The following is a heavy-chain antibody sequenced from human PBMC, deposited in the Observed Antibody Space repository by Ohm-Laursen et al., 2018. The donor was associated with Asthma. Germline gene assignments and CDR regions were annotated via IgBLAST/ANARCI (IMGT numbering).Heavy chain of an antibody. J-gene: IGHJ4*02. CDR3: AREALGTED. Sequence: SQTLSLTCPVSGDSLSRGDYYWSWIRQPPGKGLEWIGYIYHSGTTYYKSSLQSRVTISVDTSKNQFSLKLSSVTAADTAVYYCAREALGTEDWGQGTLVTVSS. CDR1: GDSLSRGDYY. D-gene: IGHD1-1*01. V-gene: IGHV4-30-4*01. CDR2: IYHSGTT.